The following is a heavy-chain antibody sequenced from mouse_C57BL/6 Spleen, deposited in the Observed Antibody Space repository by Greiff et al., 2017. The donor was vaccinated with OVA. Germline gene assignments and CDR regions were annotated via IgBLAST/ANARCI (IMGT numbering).Heavy chain of an antibody. Sequence: VQLQQSGPELVKPGASVKISCKASGYAFSSSWMNWVKQRPGKGLEWIGRIYPGDGDTNYNGKFKGKATLTADKSSSTAYMQLSSLTSEDSAVYFCARYGYYSSYWYFDVWGTGTTVTVSS. V-gene: IGHV1-82*01. CDR3: ARYGYYSSYWYFDV. CDR1: GYAFSSSW. CDR2: IYPGDGDT. J-gene: IGHJ1*03. D-gene: IGHD2-5*01.